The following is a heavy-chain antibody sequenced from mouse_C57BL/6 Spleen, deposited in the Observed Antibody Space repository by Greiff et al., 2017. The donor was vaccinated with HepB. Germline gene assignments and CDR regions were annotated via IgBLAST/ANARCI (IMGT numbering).Heavy chain of an antibody. J-gene: IGHJ2*01. CDR1: GYTFTSYW. CDR2: IHPNSGST. V-gene: IGHV1-64*01. CDR3: ASLYDGYSYYFDY. D-gene: IGHD2-3*01. Sequence: VQLQQPGAELVKPGASVKLSCKASGYTFTSYWMHWVKQRPGQGLEWIGMIHPNSGSTNYNEKFKSKATLTVDKSSSTAYMQLSSLTSEDSAVYYSASLYDGYSYYFDYWGQGTTLTVSS.